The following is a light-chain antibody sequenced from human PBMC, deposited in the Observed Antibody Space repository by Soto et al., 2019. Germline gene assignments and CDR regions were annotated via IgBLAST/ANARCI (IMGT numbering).Light chain of an antibody. CDR2: EAT. V-gene: IGLV2-8*01. Sequence: QTPLTQPPSASGSPGQSVTISCSGTSGDVGYYNFVSWDQQHPGKAPKLMIYEATKRASGVPDRFSGSKSGSTASLTVSGLQAEDEADYYCISYAGSHNYAFGTGTKVTVL. CDR3: ISYAGSHNYA. CDR1: SGDVGYYNF. J-gene: IGLJ1*01.